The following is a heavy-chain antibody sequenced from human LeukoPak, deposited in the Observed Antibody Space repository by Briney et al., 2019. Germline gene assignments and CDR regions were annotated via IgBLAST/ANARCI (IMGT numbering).Heavy chain of an antibody. J-gene: IGHJ4*02. Sequence: PSETLSLTCTVSGGSISSGSYYWGWIRQPPGKGLEWIGSIYYSGSTYYNPSLKSRVTISVDTSKNQFSLKLSSVTAADTAVYYCAGHRRDSSGWYLEYYFDYWGQGTLVTVSS. V-gene: IGHV4-39*01. CDR3: AGHRRDSSGWYLEYYFDY. D-gene: IGHD6-19*01. CDR2: IYYSGST. CDR1: GGSISSGSYY.